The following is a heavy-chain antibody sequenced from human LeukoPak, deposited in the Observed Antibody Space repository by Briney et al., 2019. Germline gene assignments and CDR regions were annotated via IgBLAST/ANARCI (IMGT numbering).Heavy chain of an antibody. D-gene: IGHD3-22*01. CDR3: ARQYYDSSGYYYFDY. Sequence: GESLKISCKGSGYSFTNYWIGWVRQMPGKGLEWMGIIYPDDSDTRYSPSFQGQVTISADKSISTAYLQWSSLKASDTAMYYCARQYYDSSGYYYFDYWGQGTLVTVSS. J-gene: IGHJ4*02. V-gene: IGHV5-51*01. CDR2: IYPDDSDT. CDR1: GYSFTNYW.